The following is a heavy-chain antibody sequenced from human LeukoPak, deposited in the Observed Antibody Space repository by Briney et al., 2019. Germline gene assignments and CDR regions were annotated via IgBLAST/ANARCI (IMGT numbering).Heavy chain of an antibody. J-gene: IGHJ4*02. CDR2: IYPGDSDT. V-gene: IGHV5-51*01. D-gene: IGHD3-22*01. Sequence: GESLKISCKGSGYSFANYWIGWVRQMPGKGLEWMGIIYPGDSDTRYSPSFPGQIPLSADQSINTAYLQWSSLQASDTAMYYCARLTSYSYDSSGYFNYWGQGTLVTVSS. CDR1: GYSFANYW. CDR3: ARLTSYSYDSSGYFNY.